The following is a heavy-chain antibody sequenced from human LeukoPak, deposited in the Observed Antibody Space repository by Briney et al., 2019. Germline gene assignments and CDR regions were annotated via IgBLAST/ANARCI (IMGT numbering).Heavy chain of an antibody. CDR1: GFTFSSYS. Sequence: GGSLRLSCAASGFTFSSYSMNWVRQAPGKGLEWVSSISSSSSYIYYADSVKGRFTISRDNAKNSLYLQMNSPRAEDTAVYYCARDASQWLVREANPFDYRGQGTLVTVSS. V-gene: IGHV3-21*01. CDR3: ARDASQWLVREANPFDY. CDR2: ISSSSSYI. J-gene: IGHJ4*02. D-gene: IGHD6-19*01.